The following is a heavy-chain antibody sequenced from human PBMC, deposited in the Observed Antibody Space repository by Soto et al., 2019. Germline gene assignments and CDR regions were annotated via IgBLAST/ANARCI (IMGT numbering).Heavy chain of an antibody. D-gene: IGHD2-2*01. CDR3: ARDYSLWTGYAEP. V-gene: IGHV1-18*01. J-gene: IGHJ5*02. Sequence: ASLRVSCNASGYSFDSYGISWLRQAPGQGLEWMGCISPYNGNTRIPQKLRGRVTMTTDTSTNTAFLEVTSLTSDNTAVSYCARDYSLWTGYAEPWGQRSLVTVSS. CDR2: ISPYNGNT. CDR1: GYSFDSYG.